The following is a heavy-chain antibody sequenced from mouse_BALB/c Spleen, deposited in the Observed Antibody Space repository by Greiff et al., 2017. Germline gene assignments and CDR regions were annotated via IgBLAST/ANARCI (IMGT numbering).Heavy chain of an antibody. Sequence: QVQLQQSGPELVRPGESVKISCKGSGYTFTDYAMHWVKQSHAKSLEWIGVISIYYDNTNYNQKFKGKATMTVDKSSSTAYMELARLTSEDSAIYYCAAELGLLYAMDYWGQGTSVTVSS. CDR2: ISIYYDNT. V-gene: IGHV1-67*01. D-gene: IGHD3-1*01. CDR3: AAELGLLYAMDY. J-gene: IGHJ4*01. CDR1: GYTFTDYA.